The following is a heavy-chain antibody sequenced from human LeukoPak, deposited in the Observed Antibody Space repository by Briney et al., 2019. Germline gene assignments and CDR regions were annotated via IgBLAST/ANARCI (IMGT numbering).Heavy chain of an antibody. J-gene: IGHJ1*01. CDR3: ASAPSEIGGYYPEYFRH. CDR1: GFTFSSYW. Sequence: GGSLRLSCAASGFTFSSYWMHWVRQAPGKGLVWVSRIKCDWSIRYVDYVKGRLTISRDKATKTVSLPMYSLRGEDRGVYYCASAPSEIGGYYPEYFRHWGQGTLVTVSP. D-gene: IGHD3-22*01. CDR2: IKCDWSI. V-gene: IGHV3-74*01.